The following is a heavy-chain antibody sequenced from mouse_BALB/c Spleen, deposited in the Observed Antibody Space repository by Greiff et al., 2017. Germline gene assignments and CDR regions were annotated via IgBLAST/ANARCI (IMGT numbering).Heavy chain of an antibody. CDR1: GFTFSSFG. J-gene: IGHJ3*01. Sequence: EVKLVESGGGLVQPGGSRKLSCAASGFTFSSFGMHWVRQAPEKGLEWVAYISSGSSTIYYADTVKGRFTISRDNPKNTLFLQMTSLRSEDTAMYYCARAYGSREFAYWGQGTLVTVSA. D-gene: IGHD1-1*01. CDR3: ARAYGSREFAY. CDR2: ISSGSSTI. V-gene: IGHV5-17*02.